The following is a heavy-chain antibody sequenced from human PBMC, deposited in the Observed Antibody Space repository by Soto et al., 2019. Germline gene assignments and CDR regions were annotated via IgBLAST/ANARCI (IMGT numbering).Heavy chain of an antibody. V-gene: IGHV3-7*03. CDR1: EFTFDKYY. CDR3: ASHYYDSSGWNAFDI. Sequence: GGSLRLSCAASEFTFDKYYMTWVRQAPGKGPEWVANIKPDGSEQYYVDSVKGRFTISRDNANNSLYLQMNSLRAEDTAVYYCASHYYDSSGWNAFDIWGQGTMVTVSS. CDR2: IKPDGSEQ. J-gene: IGHJ3*02. D-gene: IGHD3-22*01.